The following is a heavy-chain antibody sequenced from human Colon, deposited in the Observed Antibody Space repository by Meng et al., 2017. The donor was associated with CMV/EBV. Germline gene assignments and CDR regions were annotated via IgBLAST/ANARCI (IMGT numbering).Heavy chain of an antibody. J-gene: IGHJ5*02. D-gene: IGHD4/OR15-4a*01. CDR3: AKGRARNDYWFDP. Sequence: QVQLHESGPGLVKPSETLSLTCTFSSDSISNYYWSWIRQSPGKGLELIGYISSSGSTNYNPSLKSRVTISIDTSKNQFSLKLTSVTAADTAVYYCAKGRARNDYWFDPWGQGTLVTVSS. CDR1: SDSISNYY. CDR2: ISSSGST. V-gene: IGHV4-59*01.